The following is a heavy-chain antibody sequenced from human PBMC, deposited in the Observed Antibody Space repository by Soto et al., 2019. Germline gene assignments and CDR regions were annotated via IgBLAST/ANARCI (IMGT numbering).Heavy chain of an antibody. CDR2: IYYSGST. D-gene: IGHD5-18*01. Sequence: LSLTCTVSGGSISSGGYYWSWIRQHPGKGLELIGYIYYSGSTYYNPSLKSRVTISVDTSKNQFSLKLSSVTAADTAVYYCARDLYSYGHAPYYYYGMDVWGQGTTVTVSS. J-gene: IGHJ6*02. V-gene: IGHV4-31*03. CDR1: GGSISSGGYY. CDR3: ARDLYSYGHAPYYYYGMDV.